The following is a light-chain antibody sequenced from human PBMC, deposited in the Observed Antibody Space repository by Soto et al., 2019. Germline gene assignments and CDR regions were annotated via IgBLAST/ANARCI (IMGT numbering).Light chain of an antibody. CDR1: SSDVGSYNL. CDR2: EGS. V-gene: IGLV2-23*01. J-gene: IGLJ1*01. CDR3: CSYAGSRILL. Sequence: QSVLTQPASVSGSPGQSITISCTGTSSDVGSYNLVSWYQQHPGKAPKLMIYEGSKRPSGVSNRFSGSRSGNTASLTISGLQAEDETDYYCCSYAGSRILLLGIGTKVTVL.